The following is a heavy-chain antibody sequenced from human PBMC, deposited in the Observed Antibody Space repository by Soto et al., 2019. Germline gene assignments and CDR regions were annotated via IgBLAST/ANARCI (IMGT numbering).Heavy chain of an antibody. CDR3: ERHCVVRFHSPCWVDP. J-gene: IGHJ5*02. D-gene: IGHD3-16*01. V-gene: IGHV2-5*02. CDR1: GFSLTTTGVG. Sequence: QTTLKESGPTLVKPTQTLTLTCTLSGFSLTTTGVGVGWIRQPPGKALEWLAVIYWDDEKHYSPSLMSRLTITEDTYKNQVVLTMTNSHPVDKDTHCCERHCVVRFHSPCWVDPWGQVILVTVSS. CDR2: IYWDDEK.